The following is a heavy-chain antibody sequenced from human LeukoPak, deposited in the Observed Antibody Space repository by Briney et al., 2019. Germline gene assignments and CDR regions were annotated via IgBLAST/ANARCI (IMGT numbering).Heavy chain of an antibody. Sequence: SETLSLTCTVSGGSISSSSYYWGWIRQPPGTGLEWIGSIYYSGSTYYNPSLKSRVTISVDTSKNQFSLKLSSVTAADTAVYYCARYYYDSSGYYFDYWGQGTLVTVSS. CDR1: GGSISSSSYY. D-gene: IGHD3-22*01. J-gene: IGHJ4*02. V-gene: IGHV4-39*07. CDR2: IYYSGST. CDR3: ARYYYDSSGYYFDY.